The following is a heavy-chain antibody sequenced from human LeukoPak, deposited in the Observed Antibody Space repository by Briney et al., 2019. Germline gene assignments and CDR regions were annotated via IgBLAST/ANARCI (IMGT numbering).Heavy chain of an antibody. CDR1: GGTFSSYA. CDR3: ARSPSVAYYYMDV. D-gene: IGHD5-12*01. Sequence: ASVKVSCKASGGTFSSYAISWVRQAPGQGLEWMGGIIPIFGTANCAQKFQGRVTITADKSTSTAYMELSSLRSEDTAVYYCARSPSVAYYYMDVWGKGTTVTVSS. J-gene: IGHJ6*03. V-gene: IGHV1-69*06. CDR2: IIPIFGTA.